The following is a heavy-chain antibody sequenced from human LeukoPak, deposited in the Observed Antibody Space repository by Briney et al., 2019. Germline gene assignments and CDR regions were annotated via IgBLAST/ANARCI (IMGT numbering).Heavy chain of an antibody. CDR1: GFTFSSYG. CDR2: ISSNGGST. V-gene: IGHV3-64D*06. D-gene: IGHD3-16*02. J-gene: IGHJ4*02. Sequence: PGGSLRLSCSASGFTFSSYGMDWVRQAPGKGLEYVSAISSNGGSTYYADSVKGRFTISRDNSKNTLYLQMSSLRAEDTAVYYCVKTLSHWPREGFEYWGQGTLVSVSS. CDR3: VKTLSHWPREGFEY.